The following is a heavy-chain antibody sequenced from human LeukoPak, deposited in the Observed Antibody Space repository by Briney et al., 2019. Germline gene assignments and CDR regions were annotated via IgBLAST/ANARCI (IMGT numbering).Heavy chain of an antibody. CDR1: GYTFTGYY. J-gene: IGHJ4*02. D-gene: IGHD2-2*01. Sequence: EASVKVSCKASGYTFTGYYMHWVRQAPGQGLEWMGRINPNSGGTNYAQKFQGRVTMTRDTSIITAYMELSRLRSDDTAVYYCARMPAGSSTTNDYWGQGTLVTVSS. CDR2: INPNSGGT. V-gene: IGHV1-2*06. CDR3: ARMPAGSSTTNDY.